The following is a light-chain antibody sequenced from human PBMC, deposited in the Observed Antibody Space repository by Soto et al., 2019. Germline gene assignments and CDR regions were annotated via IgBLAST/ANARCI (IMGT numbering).Light chain of an antibody. Sequence: MTQSPATLSASVVDRVTIICLTSQSISIYLNWYQQIPWKAPKLLIYASSNLHTGVPSRFSGSASGTDFTLTISSLQPEDSATYYCQQTYSNPRAVGQGTKVDIK. V-gene: IGKV1-39*01. J-gene: IGKJ1*01. CDR2: ASS. CDR1: QSISIY. CDR3: QQTYSNPRA.